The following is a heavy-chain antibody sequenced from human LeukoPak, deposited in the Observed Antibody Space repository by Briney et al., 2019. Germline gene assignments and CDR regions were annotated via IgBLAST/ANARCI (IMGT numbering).Heavy chain of an antibody. CDR2: INAGNGNT. D-gene: IGHD6-13*01. J-gene: IGHJ4*02. V-gene: IGHV1-3*01. CDR1: GYTFTCYA. Sequence: GASVKVSCKASGYTFTCYAMHWVRQAPGQRLEWMGWINAGNGNTKYSQKFQGRVTITRDTSASTAYMELSSLRSEDTAVYYCARGYPHSSSWYVTRNYFDYWGQGTLVTVSS. CDR3: ARGYPHSSSWYVTRNYFDY.